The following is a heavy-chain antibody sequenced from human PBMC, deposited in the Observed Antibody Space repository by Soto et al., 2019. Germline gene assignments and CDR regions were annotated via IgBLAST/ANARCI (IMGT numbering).Heavy chain of an antibody. CDR2: LYRRGST. CDR3: ASSQGDGDYYFDC. J-gene: IGHJ4*02. V-gene: IGHV4-30-4*08. CDR1: AGCITRRDSY. D-gene: IGHD4-17*01. Sequence: SLTRSLTCTVSAGCITRRDSYCSWIRQPPWKGLEWIGYLYRRGSTDYSPSLKTRLTISVDTSRNQFSLKLTSVTTADTAVHYCASSQGDGDYYFDCWGQGTLVTVSS.